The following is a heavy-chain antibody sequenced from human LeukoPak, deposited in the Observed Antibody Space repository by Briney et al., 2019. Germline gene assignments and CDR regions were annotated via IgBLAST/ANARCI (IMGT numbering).Heavy chain of an antibody. D-gene: IGHD3-10*01. J-gene: IGHJ4*02. Sequence: GRSLRLSCAASGFTFNNYGMYWVRQAPGKGLEWVAVIWHDGSAEFYADSVKGRFTISRDDSKNTLYLQMNNLRADDTALYYCAKDNRGGWSGYFDQWGQGTLVTVSS. V-gene: IGHV3-33*06. CDR2: IWHDGSAE. CDR1: GFTFNNYG. CDR3: AKDNRGGWSGYFDQ.